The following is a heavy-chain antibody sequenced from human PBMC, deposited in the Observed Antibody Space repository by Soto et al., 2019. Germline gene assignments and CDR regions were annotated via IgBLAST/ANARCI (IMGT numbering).Heavy chain of an antibody. CDR3: ARRHRYPPLFDY. CDR2: IYYSGST. CDR1: GGSISSSSYY. Sequence: QLQLQESGPGLVKPSETLSLTCTVSGGSISSSSYYWGWIRQPPGKGLEWIGSIYYSGSTYYNPSLKRRVTLSVDTSKNQFSLTLSSVTAADTAVYYCARRHRYPPLFDYWRQGTLVTVSS. J-gene: IGHJ4*02. D-gene: IGHD1-1*01. V-gene: IGHV4-39*01.